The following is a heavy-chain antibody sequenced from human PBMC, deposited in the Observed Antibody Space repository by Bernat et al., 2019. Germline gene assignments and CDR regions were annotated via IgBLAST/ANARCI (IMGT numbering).Heavy chain of an antibody. J-gene: IGHJ1*01. CDR3: ASTTTVTTAEYFQH. V-gene: IGHV4-39*01. D-gene: IGHD4-17*01. CDR1: GCSISSSSYY. Sequence: QLQLQESGPGLVKPSETLSLTCTVSGCSISSSSYYWGWIRQPPGKGLEWIGSIYYSGITYYNPTLKSRVTISVDTSKNQFSLKLSSVTAADTDVYYCASTTTVTTAEYFQHWGQGTLVTVSS. CDR2: IYYSGIT.